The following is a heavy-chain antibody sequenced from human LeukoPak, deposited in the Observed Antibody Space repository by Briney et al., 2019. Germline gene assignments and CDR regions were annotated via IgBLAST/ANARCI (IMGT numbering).Heavy chain of an antibody. D-gene: IGHD3-3*01. CDR3: ARLKIRDGAYYYDFWSGYHYYFDY. CDR1: GGSFSGYY. J-gene: IGHJ4*02. V-gene: IGHV4-34*01. Sequence: PSETLSLTCAVYGGSFSGYYWSWIRQPPGKGLEWIGEINHSGSTNYNPSLKSRVTISVDTSKNQFSLKLSSVTAADTAVYYCARLKIRDGAYYYDFWSGYHYYFDYWGQGTLVTVSS. CDR2: INHSGST.